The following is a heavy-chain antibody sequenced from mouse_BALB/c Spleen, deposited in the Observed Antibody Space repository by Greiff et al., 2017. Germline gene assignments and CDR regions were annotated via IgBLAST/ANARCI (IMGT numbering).Heavy chain of an antibody. J-gene: IGHJ3*01. D-gene: IGHD2-4*01. CDR3: ARRGNYDYDWFAY. CDR2: ISSGGGST. Sequence: DVKLVESGGGLVKPGGSLKLSCAASGFAFSSYDMSWVRQTPEKRLEWVAYISSGGGSTYYPDTVKGRFTISRDNAKNTLYLQMSSLKSEDTAMYYCARRGNYDYDWFAYWGQGTLVTVSA. CDR1: GFAFSSYD. V-gene: IGHV5-12-1*01.